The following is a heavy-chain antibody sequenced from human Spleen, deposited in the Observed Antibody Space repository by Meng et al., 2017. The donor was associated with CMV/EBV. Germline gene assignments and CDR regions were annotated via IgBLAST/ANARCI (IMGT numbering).Heavy chain of an antibody. V-gene: IGHV1-18*04. CDR3: ARVTPTRLVDY. J-gene: IGHJ4*02. CDR1: GYTFTKYG. CDR2: ISTYNGNT. D-gene: IGHD3-9*01. Sequence: ASVKVSCKASGYTFTKYGISWVRQAPGQGLEWMGWISTYNGNTNYTQNLQGRVTMTTDTSTSTAYMELRALRSDDTAVYYCARVTPTRLVDYCGQGTLVTVSS.